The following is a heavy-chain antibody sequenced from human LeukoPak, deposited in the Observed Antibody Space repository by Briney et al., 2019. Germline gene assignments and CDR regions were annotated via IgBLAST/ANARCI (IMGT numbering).Heavy chain of an antibody. D-gene: IGHD2-15*01. Sequence: SETLSLTCTVSGGSISSYSWSWIRQPAGKGLEWIGRFYTTGSTNYNPSLKSRVTMSVDTSKNQFSLKLNSVTAADTAVFYCARSVEGYCSGGSCYYYSYYMDVWGKGTTVTVSS. CDR3: ARSVEGYCSGGSCYYYSYYMDV. CDR1: GGSISSYS. J-gene: IGHJ6*03. CDR2: FYTTGST. V-gene: IGHV4-4*07.